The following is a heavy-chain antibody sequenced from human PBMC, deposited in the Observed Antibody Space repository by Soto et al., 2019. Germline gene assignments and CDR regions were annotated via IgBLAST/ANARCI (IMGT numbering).Heavy chain of an antibody. D-gene: IGHD2-2*02. J-gene: IGHJ4*02. CDR3: AKDATCSSTSCYMAIPYYFDY. Sequence: EVQLLESGGGLVQPGGSLRLSCAASGFTFSSYAMSWVRQAPGKGLEWVSAISGSGGSTYYADSVKGRFTISRDNSKNTLYLQMNSLRAEDTAVYYCAKDATCSSTSCYMAIPYYFDYWGQGTLVTVSS. CDR2: ISGSGGST. V-gene: IGHV3-23*01. CDR1: GFTFSSYA.